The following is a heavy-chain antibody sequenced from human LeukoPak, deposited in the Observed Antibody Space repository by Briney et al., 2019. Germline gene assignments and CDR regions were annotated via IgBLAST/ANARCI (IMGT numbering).Heavy chain of an antibody. Sequence: GGSLRLSCAASGFTFSSYAMNWVRQAPGKGLEWVSTISASGGSTYHAVSVKGRFTISRDNSKNMLYLQMNTLRAEDTAVYYCAKAIRTSCYGCNMDVWGEGTTVTVSS. CDR1: GFTFSSYA. J-gene: IGHJ6*03. V-gene: IGHV3-23*01. CDR3: AKAIRTSCYGCNMDV. D-gene: IGHD2-2*01. CDR2: ISASGGST.